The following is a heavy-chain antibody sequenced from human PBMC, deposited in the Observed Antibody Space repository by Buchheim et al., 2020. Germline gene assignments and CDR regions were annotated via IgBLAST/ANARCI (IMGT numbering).Heavy chain of an antibody. CDR2: INHSGST. J-gene: IGHJ4*02. V-gene: IGHV4-34*01. CDR3: ARGRDDFWSGRTLFDY. CDR1: GGSFSGYY. Sequence: QVQLQQWGAGLLKPSETLSLTCAVYGGSFSGYYWSWIRQPPGKGLEWIGEINHSGSTNYNPSLKSRVTISVDTSKNQFSLKLSSVTAADTAVYYRARGRDDFWSGRTLFDYWGQGTL. D-gene: IGHD3-3*01.